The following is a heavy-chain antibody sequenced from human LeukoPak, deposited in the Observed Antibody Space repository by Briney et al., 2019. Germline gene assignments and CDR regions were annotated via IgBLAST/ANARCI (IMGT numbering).Heavy chain of an antibody. D-gene: IGHD5-12*01. CDR3: AKDRRWLRDFDY. J-gene: IGHJ4*02. Sequence: PGGSLRLSCAASGFTFSSYAMSWVRQAPGKGLECVSAISVSGDSTYYADSVKGRFTISRDNSKNTLYLQMNSLRAEDTAIYYCAKDRRWLRDFDYWGQGTLVTVSS. CDR2: ISVSGDST. CDR1: GFTFSSYA. V-gene: IGHV3-23*01.